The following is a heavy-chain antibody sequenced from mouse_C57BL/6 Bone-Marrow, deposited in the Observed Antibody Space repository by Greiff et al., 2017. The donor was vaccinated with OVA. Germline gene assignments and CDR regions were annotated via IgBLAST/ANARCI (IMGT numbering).Heavy chain of an antibody. CDR3: ARWGTGAFDY. D-gene: IGHD4-1*01. Sequence: VQVVESGAELARPGASVKLSCKASGYTFTSYGISWVKQRTGQGLEWIGEIYPRSGNTYYNEKFKGKATLTADKSSSTAYMELRSLTSEDSAVYFCARWGTGAFDYWGQGTTLTVSS. V-gene: IGHV1-81*01. J-gene: IGHJ2*01. CDR2: IYPRSGNT. CDR1: GYTFTSYG.